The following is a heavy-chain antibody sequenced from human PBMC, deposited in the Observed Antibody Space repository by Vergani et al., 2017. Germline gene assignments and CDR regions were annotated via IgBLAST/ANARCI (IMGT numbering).Heavy chain of an antibody. J-gene: IGHJ6*02. CDR2: ISGYNGNT. V-gene: IGHV1-18*01. CDR1: GYTFTIYS. Sequence: QVQLVQSVTEVEKPGASVKVSCKASGYTFTIYSIGWVRQAPGQGLEWLGWISGYNGNTNYAQKLQGRVTMTTDTSTSKAYMELRNLRSDDTAVYYCARRVPFSAFEGQMLCYGLDVWGQGTTVTVSS. CDR3: ARRVPFSAFEGQMLCYGLDV. D-gene: IGHD2-2*01.